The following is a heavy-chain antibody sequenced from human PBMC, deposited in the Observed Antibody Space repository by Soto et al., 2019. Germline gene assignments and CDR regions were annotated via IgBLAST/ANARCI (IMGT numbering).Heavy chain of an antibody. V-gene: IGHV3-48*03. J-gene: IGHJ5*02. Sequence: GGSLRLSCAASGFTFSSYEMNWVRQAPGKGLEWVSYISSSGSTIYYADSVKGRFTISRDNAKNSLYLQMNSLRAEDTAVYYCARQRSGDVVVPAAKWFDPWGQGTLVTVS. CDR2: ISSSGSTI. CDR3: ARQRSGDVVVPAAKWFDP. CDR1: GFTFSSYE. D-gene: IGHD2-2*01.